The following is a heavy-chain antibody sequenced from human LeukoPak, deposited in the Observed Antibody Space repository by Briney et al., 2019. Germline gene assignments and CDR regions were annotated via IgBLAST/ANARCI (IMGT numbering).Heavy chain of an antibody. J-gene: IGHJ4*02. CDR2: IYTSGST. D-gene: IGHD3-22*01. Sequence: PSETLSLTCSVSGYSISSAYYWGWIRQPAGKGLEWIGRIYTSGSTNYNPSLKSRVTMSLDTSKNQFSLKLSSVTAADTAVYYCARDTVYYDSSGYLGVFDYWGQGTLVTVSS. CDR3: ARDTVYYDSSGYLGVFDY. V-gene: IGHV4-4*07. CDR1: GYSISSAYY.